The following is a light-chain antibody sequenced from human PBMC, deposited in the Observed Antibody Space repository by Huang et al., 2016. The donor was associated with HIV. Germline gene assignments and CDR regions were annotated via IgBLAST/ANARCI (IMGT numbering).Light chain of an antibody. V-gene: IGKV3-20*01. CDR3: QYYGSSPTWT. Sequence: EIALTQPPGTLSLSPGERVTLACRPSQRLTRNSLSWDQQKPGQAPRLLMYGASSRATGIPDRFSASGSGTDFTLTISRLEPEDFAVYYCQYYGSSPTWTFGQGTKVEFK. CDR1: QRLTRNS. J-gene: IGKJ1*01. CDR2: GAS.